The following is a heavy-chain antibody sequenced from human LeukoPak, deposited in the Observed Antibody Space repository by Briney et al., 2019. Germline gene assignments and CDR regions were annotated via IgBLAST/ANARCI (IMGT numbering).Heavy chain of an antibody. CDR3: ARDLVGSGLFDY. D-gene: IGHD6-19*01. CDR1: GFTVSSNY. J-gene: IGHJ4*02. V-gene: IGHV3-53*01. CDR2: IYSGGST. Sequence: GGSLRLSCAASGFTVSSNYMSWVRQAPGKGLEWVSVIYSGGSTYYTDSVKGRFTISRDNSKNTLYLQMNSLRAEDTAVYYCARDLVGSGLFDYWGQGTLVTVSS.